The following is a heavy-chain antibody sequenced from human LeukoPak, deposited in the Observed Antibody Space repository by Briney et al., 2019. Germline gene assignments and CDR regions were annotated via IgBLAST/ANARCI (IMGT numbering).Heavy chain of an antibody. D-gene: IGHD5-18*01. Sequence: ASVKVSCKASGYTFTGYYMHWVRQAPGQGLEWMGWINPNSGGTNYAQKFQGRVTMTRDTSISTAYMELSRLRSDDTAAYYCARMPQYSYGYYYYYMDVWGKGTTVTVSS. J-gene: IGHJ6*03. CDR3: ARMPQYSYGYYYYYMDV. CDR2: INPNSGGT. V-gene: IGHV1-2*02. CDR1: GYTFTGYY.